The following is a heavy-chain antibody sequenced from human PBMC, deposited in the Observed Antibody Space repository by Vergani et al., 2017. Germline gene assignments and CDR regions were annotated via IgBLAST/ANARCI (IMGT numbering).Heavy chain of an antibody. CDR3: ARDTSRGDYYDSSGYYYYFDY. V-gene: IGHV1-18*01. Sequence: QVQLVQSGAEVKKPGASVKVSCKASGYTFTSYGISWVRQAPGQGLEWMGWISAYNGNTNYAQKLQGRVTMTPDTSTSTAYMELSSLRSEDTAVYYCARDTSRGDYYDSSGYYYYFDYWGQGTLVTVSS. J-gene: IGHJ4*02. D-gene: IGHD3-22*01. CDR1: GYTFTSYG. CDR2: ISAYNGNT.